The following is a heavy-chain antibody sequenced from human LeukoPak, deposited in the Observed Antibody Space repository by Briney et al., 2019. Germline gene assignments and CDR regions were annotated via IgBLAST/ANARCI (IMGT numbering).Heavy chain of an antibody. CDR2: IYYSGST. V-gene: IGHV4-59*01. J-gene: IGHJ4*02. CDR3: ARSQTYDDILTGYYPGQLDY. D-gene: IGHD3-9*01. CDR1: GGSISSYY. Sequence: SETLSLTCTVSGGSISSYYWSWIRQPPGKGLEWIGYIYYSGSTNYNPSLKSRVTISVDTSKNQFSLKLSSVTAADTAVYYCARSQTYDDILTGYYPGQLDYWGQGTLVTVSS.